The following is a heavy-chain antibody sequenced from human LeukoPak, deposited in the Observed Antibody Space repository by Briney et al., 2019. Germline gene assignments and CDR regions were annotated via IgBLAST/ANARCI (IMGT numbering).Heavy chain of an antibody. Sequence: ASVKVSCKASGYTFTSYAMHWVRQAPGQRLEWMGWINAGNGNTKYSQKFQGRVTITRDTSASTAYMELSSLRSEDTAVYYCARSYAAAGPPFDYWGQGTLVTVSS. V-gene: IGHV1-3*01. D-gene: IGHD6-13*01. CDR2: INAGNGNT. CDR3: ARSYAAAGPPFDY. J-gene: IGHJ4*02. CDR1: GYTFTSYA.